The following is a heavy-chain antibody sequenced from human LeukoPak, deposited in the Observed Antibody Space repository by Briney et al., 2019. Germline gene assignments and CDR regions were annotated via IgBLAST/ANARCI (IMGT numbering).Heavy chain of an antibody. J-gene: IGHJ6*02. D-gene: IGHD5-18*01. V-gene: IGHV3-7*01. CDR2: IKHDGSEK. CDR1: GFTFSSYW. CDR3: AKDSQLWLYLHYYGMDV. Sequence: GGSLRLSCAASGFTFSSYWMSWVRQAPGKGLEWVANIKHDGSEKYYVDSVKGRFTISRDNSKNTLYLQMNSLRAEDTAVYYCAKDSQLWLYLHYYGMDVWGQGTTVTVSS.